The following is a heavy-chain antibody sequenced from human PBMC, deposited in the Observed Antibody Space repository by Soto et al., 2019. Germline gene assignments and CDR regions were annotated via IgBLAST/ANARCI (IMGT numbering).Heavy chain of an antibody. D-gene: IGHD3-3*01. CDR1: GYTFMSHG. CDR3: ARDKLKVNSIFGP. J-gene: IGHJ5*02. CDR2: ISAYNGKT. Sequence: QVQLVQAGTEAKKPGASVKVSCRTSGYTFMSHGISWLRQAPGQGLEWMAWISAYNGKTNYAQKFQGRVIMTTDTSTSTAYMELRSLRSDDTAVYYCARDKLKVNSIFGPWGQGIMVTVS. V-gene: IGHV1-18*01.